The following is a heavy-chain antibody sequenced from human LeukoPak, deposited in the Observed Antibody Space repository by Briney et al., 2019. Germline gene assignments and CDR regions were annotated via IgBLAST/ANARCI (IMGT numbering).Heavy chain of an antibody. CDR2: ISYDGSNK. Sequence: PGGSLRLSCAASGFSFSSYDMLWVRKAPGKGLERVAVISYDGSNKYYADSVKGRFTISRDNSKNTLSLQMNSLRPEDTAVYYCAKRSGYGFDYWGQGTLVTVSS. CDR3: AKRSGYGFDY. D-gene: IGHD5-12*01. CDR1: GFSFSSYD. V-gene: IGHV3-30*18. J-gene: IGHJ4*02.